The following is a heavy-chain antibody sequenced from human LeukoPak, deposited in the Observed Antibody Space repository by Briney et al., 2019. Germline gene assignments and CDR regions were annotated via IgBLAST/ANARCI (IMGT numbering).Heavy chain of an antibody. CDR3: ARSPSYGDYVD. CDR1: GFTVSSNY. Sequence: GGSLTLSCAPSGFTVSSNYMSWVRQAPGKGLEWVSVIYSGGSTYYADSVKGRFTISRHNSKNTLYLQMNSLRAEYTAVYYCARSPSYGDYVDWGQGTLVTVSS. V-gene: IGHV3-53*04. D-gene: IGHD4-17*01. CDR2: IYSGGST. J-gene: IGHJ4*02.